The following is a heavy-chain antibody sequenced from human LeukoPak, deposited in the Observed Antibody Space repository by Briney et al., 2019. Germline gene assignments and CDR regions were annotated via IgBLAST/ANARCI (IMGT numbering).Heavy chain of an antibody. CDR2: ISGSGGST. D-gene: IGHD2-15*01. V-gene: IGHV3-23*01. J-gene: IGHJ3*02. CDR3: AKDLRYCSGDSCYSGPLVAFDI. CDR1: GFTFSSYN. Sequence: HPGGSQRLSCAASGFTFSSYNMNWVRQAPGKGLEWVSAISGSGGSTYYEDSVKGRFTISRDNSKNTLYLQMNSLRAEDTAVYYCAKDLRYCSGDSCYSGPLVAFDIWGQGTMITVSS.